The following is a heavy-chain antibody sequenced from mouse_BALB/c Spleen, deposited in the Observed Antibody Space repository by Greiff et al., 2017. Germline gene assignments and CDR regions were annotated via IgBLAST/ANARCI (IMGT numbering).Heavy chain of an antibody. D-gene: IGHD2-4*01. CDR3: ARGSLYDYDGRSFAY. CDR2: ISSGGSYT. Sequence: EVKLQESGGGLVKPGGSLKLSCAASGFTFSSYAMSWVRQSPEKRLEWVAEISSGGSYTYYPDTVTGRFTISRDNAKNTLYLEMSSLRSEDTAMYYCARGSLYDYDGRSFAYWGQGTLVTVSA. V-gene: IGHV5-9-4*01. J-gene: IGHJ3*01. CDR1: GFTFSSYA.